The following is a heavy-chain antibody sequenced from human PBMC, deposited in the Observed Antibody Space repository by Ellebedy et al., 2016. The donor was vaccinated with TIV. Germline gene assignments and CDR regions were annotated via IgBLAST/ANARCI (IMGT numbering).Heavy chain of an antibody. CDR3: ARESSGNFFY. CDR1: GGSINSYY. V-gene: IGHV4-4*07. Sequence: MPSETLSLTCNVSGGSINSYYWSWIRQPAGKSLEWIGPIYSSGSTMYNPSLRSRVTMSVDTSKNQFSLKLRSVTAADTAIYYCARESSGNFFYWGQGILVTVSS. J-gene: IGHJ4*02. D-gene: IGHD6-19*01. CDR2: IYSSGST.